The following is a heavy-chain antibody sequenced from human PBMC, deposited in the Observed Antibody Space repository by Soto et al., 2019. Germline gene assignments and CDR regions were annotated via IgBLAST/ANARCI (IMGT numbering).Heavy chain of an antibody. J-gene: IGHJ4*02. CDR1: GGSISDYY. Sequence: SETLSLTCTVSGGSISDYYWSWIRQPPGKGLEWIGYIYYGWNTNYNPSLKSRVTISVDTSKNQFSLKLISVTAADTAVYYCARDREYYESSGLYFDYWGQGTLVTVSS. D-gene: IGHD3-22*01. CDR3: ARDREYYESSGLYFDY. CDR2: IYYGWNT. V-gene: IGHV4-59*01.